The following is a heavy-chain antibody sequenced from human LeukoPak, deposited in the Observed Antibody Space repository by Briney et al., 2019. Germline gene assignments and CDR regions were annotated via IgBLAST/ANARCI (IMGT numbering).Heavy chain of an antibody. V-gene: IGHV4-61*02. CDR1: GDSISSGDYY. D-gene: IGHD3-22*01. CDR3: ARGPYSYDSSGAFDT. J-gene: IGHJ3*02. CDR2: ISSSGST. Sequence: ASETLSLTWTVSGDSISSGDYYWNLIRQPPGKGLEWIGRISSSGSTNYNPSLKSRVTISVDTSKNQFSLKLSSVTAADTAVYFCARGPYSYDSSGAFDTWGQGTMVTVSS.